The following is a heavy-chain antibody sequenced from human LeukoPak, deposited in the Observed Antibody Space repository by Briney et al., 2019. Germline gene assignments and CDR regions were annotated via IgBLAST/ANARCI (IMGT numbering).Heavy chain of an antibody. CDR2: SYHSGTT. CDR3: ARGALWFGELAGYWFDP. J-gene: IGHJ5*02. V-gene: IGHV4-31*03. D-gene: IGHD3-10*01. Sequence: PSQTLSLTCTVSVGSIRTGGYYWSWVRQHPGECLGLVGYSYHSGTTYYNPFLKSRVTISIDTSKNQFSLKLSSVTAADTAVYYCARGALWFGELAGYWFDPWGQGTLVTVSS. CDR1: VGSIRTGGYY.